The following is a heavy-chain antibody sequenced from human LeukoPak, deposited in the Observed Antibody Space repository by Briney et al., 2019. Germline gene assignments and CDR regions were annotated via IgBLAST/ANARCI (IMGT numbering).Heavy chain of an antibody. V-gene: IGHV3-21*01. J-gene: IGHJ4*02. CDR1: GFSFSSYS. CDR2: ISSGTGSYI. Sequence: GGPLRLSCVASGFSFSSYSMNWVRQAPGKGLEWVSTISSGTGSYIYYADSVRGRFTISRDNAKNSLYLQMNSLRADDTAVYYCAREEEWYASGTYYKGFDSWGQGTLVTVSS. CDR3: AREEEWYASGTYYKGFDS. D-gene: IGHD3-10*01.